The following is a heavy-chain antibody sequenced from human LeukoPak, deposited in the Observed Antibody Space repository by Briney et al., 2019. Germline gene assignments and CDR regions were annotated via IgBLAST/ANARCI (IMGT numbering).Heavy chain of an antibody. V-gene: IGHV3-7*01. Sequence: GGSLRLSCEVSGFTCTDYWMNWLRQAPGKGPEWVASIRQDGSEKTYVDSVKGRFTISRDNTKNSLSLQLNGLRAEDTAVYYCARDGTAAGLYFDLWGQGTLVTVSS. CDR3: ARDGTAAGLYFDL. J-gene: IGHJ4*01. CDR2: IRQDGSEK. D-gene: IGHD6-13*01. CDR1: GFTCTDYW.